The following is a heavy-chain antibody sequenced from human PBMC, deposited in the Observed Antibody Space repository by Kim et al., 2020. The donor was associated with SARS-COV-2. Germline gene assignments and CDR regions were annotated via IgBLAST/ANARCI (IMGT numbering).Heavy chain of an antibody. D-gene: IGHD4-17*01. V-gene: IGHV4-39*01. CDR1: GGSISSYSYY. J-gene: IGHJ4*02. CDR2: LSYTGYT. Sequence: SETLSLTCSVSGGSISSYSYYWSWIRQTPGKGLEWIGSLSYTGYTFYNPSLNSRVTMSLDTSKNQFSLKLTSVTAADTAVFYCARRLRWAQGIYYLDSWGQGTLVTGSS. CDR3: ARRLRWAQGIYYLDS.